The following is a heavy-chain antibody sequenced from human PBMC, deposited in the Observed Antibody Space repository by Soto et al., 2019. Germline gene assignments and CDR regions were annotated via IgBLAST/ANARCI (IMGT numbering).Heavy chain of an antibody. CDR1: GGTFSSYA. CDR3: ASIIAARISFYYGMDV. Sequence: ASVKVSCKASGGTFSSYAISWVRQAPGQGLEWMGGIIPIFGTANYAQKFQGRVTITADKSTSTAYMELSSLRSEDTAVYYCASIIAARISFYYGMDVWGQGTTVTVSS. V-gene: IGHV1-69*06. J-gene: IGHJ6*02. CDR2: IIPIFGTA. D-gene: IGHD6-6*01.